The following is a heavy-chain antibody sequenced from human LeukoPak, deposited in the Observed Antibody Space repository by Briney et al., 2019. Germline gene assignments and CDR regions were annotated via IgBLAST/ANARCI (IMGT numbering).Heavy chain of an antibody. V-gene: IGHV4-59*01. J-gene: IGHJ5*02. CDR3: AREKAGNWFDP. Sequence: SETLSLTCTVSGGSIRSYYWSWIRQPPGKGLEWIGYIYYSGSTNYNPSLKSRVTISVDTSKNQFSLKLSSVTAADTAVYYCAREKAGNWFDPWGQGTLVTVSS. CDR2: IYYSGST. D-gene: IGHD3-10*01. CDR1: GGSIRSYY.